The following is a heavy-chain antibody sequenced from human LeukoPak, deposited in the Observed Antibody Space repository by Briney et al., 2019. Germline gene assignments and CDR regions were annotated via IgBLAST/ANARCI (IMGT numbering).Heavy chain of an antibody. Sequence: GGSLRLSCAASGFTFSSYSMNWVRQAPGKGLEWVSSISSSSSYIYYADSVKGRFTISRDNAKNSLYLQMNSLRAEDTAVYYCARDLKLEVDLPYYDILTGYNAFDIWGQGTMVTVSS. D-gene: IGHD3-9*01. CDR2: ISSSSSYI. J-gene: IGHJ3*02. CDR1: GFTFSSYS. CDR3: ARDLKLEVDLPYYDILTGYNAFDI. V-gene: IGHV3-21*01.